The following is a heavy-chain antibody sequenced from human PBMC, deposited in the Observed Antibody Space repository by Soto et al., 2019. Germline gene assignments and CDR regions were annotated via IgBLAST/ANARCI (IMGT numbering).Heavy chain of an antibody. CDR1: GGTFSRYA. Sequence: QVQLVQSGAEVKKPGSSVKVSCKASGGTFSRYAISWVRQAPGQGLEWMGGIIPIFGTANYAQKFQGRVTITADESTSTAYMELSSLRSEDTAVYYCARSRWGGIVVVPVYFDYWGQGTLVTVSS. D-gene: IGHD2-2*01. V-gene: IGHV1-69*01. CDR3: ARSRWGGIVVVPVYFDY. J-gene: IGHJ4*02. CDR2: IIPIFGTA.